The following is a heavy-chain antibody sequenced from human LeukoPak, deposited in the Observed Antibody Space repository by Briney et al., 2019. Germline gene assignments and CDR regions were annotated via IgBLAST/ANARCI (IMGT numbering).Heavy chain of an antibody. D-gene: IGHD3-22*01. V-gene: IGHV4-34*01. J-gene: IGHJ4*02. Sequence: SETLSLTCAVYGGSFSGYYWSWIRQPPGKGLEWMGEINHSGSTNNNPSLKSRVAISVDTSKNQFSLRLSSVTAADTAVYYCARGLQYSSAGDYWGQGTLVTVSS. CDR1: GGSFSGYY. CDR2: INHSGST. CDR3: ARGLQYSSAGDY.